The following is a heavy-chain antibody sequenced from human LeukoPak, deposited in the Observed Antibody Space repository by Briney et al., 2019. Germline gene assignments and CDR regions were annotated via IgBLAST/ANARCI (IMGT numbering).Heavy chain of an antibody. D-gene: IGHD6-13*01. CDR2: ISYDGSNK. CDR3: ARGIAAAGPYYYYYMDV. CDR1: GFTFSSYA. V-gene: IGHV3-30*01. J-gene: IGHJ6*03. Sequence: GGSLRLTCAASGFTFSSYAMHWVRQAPGKGLEWVAVISYDGSNKYYADSVKGRFTISRDNSKNTLYLQMNSLRAEDTAVYYCARGIAAAGPYYYYYMDVRGKGTTVTVSS.